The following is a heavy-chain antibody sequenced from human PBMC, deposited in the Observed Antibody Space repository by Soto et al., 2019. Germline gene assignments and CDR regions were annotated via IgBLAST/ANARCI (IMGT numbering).Heavy chain of an antibody. CDR2: ISWNSGSI. D-gene: IGHD6-19*01. V-gene: IGHV3-9*01. CDR1: GFTFDDYA. CDR3: AKDMCSSGCNFDY. J-gene: IGHJ4*02. Sequence: EVQLVESGGGLVQPGRSLRLSCAASGFTFDDYAMHWVRKAPGKGLEWVSGISWNSGSIGYADSVKGRFTISRDNAKNSLYLQMNSLRAEDTALYYCAKDMCSSGCNFDYWGQGTLVTVSS.